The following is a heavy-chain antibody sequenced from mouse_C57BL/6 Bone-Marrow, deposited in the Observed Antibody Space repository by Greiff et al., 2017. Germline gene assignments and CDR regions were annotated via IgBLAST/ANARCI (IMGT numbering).Heavy chain of an antibody. D-gene: IGHD2-4*01. CDR3: ARHEVNYDEGAFDY. CDR1: GYTFTEYT. J-gene: IGHJ2*01. CDR2: FYPGSGSI. V-gene: IGHV1-62-2*01. Sequence: VQVVESGAELVKPAASVTLSCKASGYTFTEYTIHWVKQRSGQGLEWIGWFYPGSGSIKYNEKFKDKATLTADKSSSTVYMELSRLTSEDSAVYFCARHEVNYDEGAFDYWGQGTTLTVSS.